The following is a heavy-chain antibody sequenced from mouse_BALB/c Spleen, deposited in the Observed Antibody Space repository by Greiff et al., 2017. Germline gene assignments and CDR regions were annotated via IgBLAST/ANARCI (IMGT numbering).Heavy chain of an antibody. V-gene: IGHV5-9-4*01. D-gene: IGHD1-1*01. Sequence: EVMLVESGGGLVKPGGSLKLSCAASGFTFSSYAMSWVRQSPEKRLEWVAEISSGGSYTYYPDTVTGRFTISRDNARNILYLQMSSLRSEDTAMYYCARGRDYYEGFAYWGQGTLVTVSA. CDR3: ARGRDYYEGFAY. CDR1: GFTFSSYA. CDR2: ISSGGSYT. J-gene: IGHJ3*01.